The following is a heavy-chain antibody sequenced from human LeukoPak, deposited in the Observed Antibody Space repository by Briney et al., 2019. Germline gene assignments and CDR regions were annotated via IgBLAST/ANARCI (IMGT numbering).Heavy chain of an antibody. Sequence: ASVKVSCKASGFTFTSSAVQWVRQARGQRLEWIGWIVVGSGNTNYAQKFQERVTITRDMSTSTAYMELSSLRSEDTAVYYCAADPHYYDSSGYYGVDPWGQGTLVTVSS. D-gene: IGHD3-22*01. CDR2: IVVGSGNT. CDR3: AADPHYYDSSGYYGVDP. CDR1: GFTFTSSA. J-gene: IGHJ5*02. V-gene: IGHV1-58*01.